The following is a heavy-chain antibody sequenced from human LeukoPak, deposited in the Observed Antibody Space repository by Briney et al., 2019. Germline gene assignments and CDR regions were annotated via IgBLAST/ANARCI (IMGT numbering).Heavy chain of an antibody. D-gene: IGHD4-17*01. V-gene: IGHV3-30-3*01. CDR1: GFTFSSYA. J-gene: IGHJ4*02. CDR3: ARGEDYVDFGDYFDY. CDR2: ISYDGRNK. Sequence: PGRSLRLSCAASGFTFSSYAMHWVRQAPAMGLEWVAIISYDGRNKYYADSVKGRFTISRDNSKNTLYLQMNSLKPEDTAVYYCARGEDYVDFGDYFDYWGQGTLVTVSS.